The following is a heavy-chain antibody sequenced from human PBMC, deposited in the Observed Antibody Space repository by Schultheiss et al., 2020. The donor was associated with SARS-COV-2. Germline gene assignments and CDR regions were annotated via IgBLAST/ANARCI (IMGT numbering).Heavy chain of an antibody. CDR1: GGSISSYY. CDR2: IYYSGST. D-gene: IGHD3-10*01. J-gene: IGHJ3*02. V-gene: IGHV4-59*01. CDR3: AGSYGSGSSDAFDI. Sequence: SETLSLTCTVSGGSISSYYWSWIRQPPGKGLEWIGYIYYSGSTNYNPSLKSRVTISVDTSKNQFSLKLSSVTAADTAAYYCAGSYGSGSSDAFDIWGQGTMVTVSS.